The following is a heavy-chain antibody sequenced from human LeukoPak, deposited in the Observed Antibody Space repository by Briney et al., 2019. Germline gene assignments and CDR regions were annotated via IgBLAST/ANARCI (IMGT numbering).Heavy chain of an antibody. J-gene: IGHJ6*03. D-gene: IGHD3-9*01. Sequence: GASVKVSCKASGYTFTSYYMHWVRQAPGQGLEWMGIINPSGGSTSYAQKFQGRVTMTRDMSTSTVYMELSSLRSEDTAVYYCARGYDILPGWRYYYMDVWGKGTTVTVSS. CDR1: GYTFTSYY. CDR2: INPSGGST. V-gene: IGHV1-46*01. CDR3: ARGYDILPGWRYYYMDV.